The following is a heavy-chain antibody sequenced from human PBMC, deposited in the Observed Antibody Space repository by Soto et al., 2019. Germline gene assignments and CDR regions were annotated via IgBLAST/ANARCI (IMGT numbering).Heavy chain of an antibody. V-gene: IGHV3-23*01. J-gene: IGHJ4*02. Sequence: PGGSLRLSCAASGFTFSSYAMSWVRQAPGKGLEWVSAVSGSGGSTYYADSVKGRFTISRDNSKNTLYLQMNSLRAEDTAIYYCVENRYCSGGSCYSGREYYFDYWGQGTLVTVSS. CDR1: GFTFSSYA. CDR3: VENRYCSGGSCYSGREYYFDY. CDR2: VSGSGGST. D-gene: IGHD2-15*01.